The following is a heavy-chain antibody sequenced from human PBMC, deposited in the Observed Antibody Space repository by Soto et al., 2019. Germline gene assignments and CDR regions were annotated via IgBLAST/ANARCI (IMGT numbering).Heavy chain of an antibody. D-gene: IGHD2-21*01. V-gene: IGHV2-5*01. Sequence: SGPTLVNPTQTLTLTCTFSGFSLNTGGVGVGWIRQPPGKALEWLALTYWNDDQRYSPSLKSRLTITKDTSRNQVVLTMTNMDPVDKATYYCARDTSGWRWLPDVWGQGTTVTVS. CDR3: ARDTSGWRWLPDV. CDR2: TYWNDDQ. CDR1: GFSLNTGGVG. J-gene: IGHJ6*02.